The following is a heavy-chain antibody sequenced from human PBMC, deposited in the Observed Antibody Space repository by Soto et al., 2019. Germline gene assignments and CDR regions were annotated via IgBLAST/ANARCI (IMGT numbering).Heavy chain of an antibody. J-gene: IGHJ6*02. V-gene: IGHV4-39*01. Sequence: SETLSLTCTVSGGSISSYYWGWIRQPPGKGLEWIGSIYYSGSTYYNPSLKSRVTISVDTSKNQFSLKLSSVTAADTAVYYCARHPDYDFWSGSYYGMDVWGQGTTVTVSS. CDR3: ARHPDYDFWSGSYYGMDV. CDR1: GGSISSYY. D-gene: IGHD3-3*01. CDR2: IYYSGST.